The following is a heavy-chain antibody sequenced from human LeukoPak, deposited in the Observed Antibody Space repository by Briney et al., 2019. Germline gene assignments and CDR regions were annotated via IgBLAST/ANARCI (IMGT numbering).Heavy chain of an antibody. J-gene: IGHJ6*03. CDR1: GGSISSGNYY. Sequence: SQTLSLTCTVSGGSISSGNYYWSWIRQPAGKGLEWIGRIYTSGSTNYNPSLKSRVTISVDTSKNHFSLKLSSVTAADTAVYYCARGAAAGYYYMDVWGKGTTVTVS. CDR3: ARGAAAGYYYMDV. CDR2: IYTSGST. V-gene: IGHV4-61*02.